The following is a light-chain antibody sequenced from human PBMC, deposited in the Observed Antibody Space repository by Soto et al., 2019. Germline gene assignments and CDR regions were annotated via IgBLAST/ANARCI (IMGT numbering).Light chain of an antibody. J-gene: IGKJ1*01. CDR3: QQYNNWPPWT. Sequence: ESVLTEFASTLSQSPGESATFSCRASQSISTKLAWYQQRPGQAPRLLMYGASTGATGIPARFSGSGSGTEFTLTISSLQSEDFAVYYCQQYNNWPPWTFGQGTKVAIK. CDR1: QSISTK. V-gene: IGKV3-15*01. CDR2: GAS.